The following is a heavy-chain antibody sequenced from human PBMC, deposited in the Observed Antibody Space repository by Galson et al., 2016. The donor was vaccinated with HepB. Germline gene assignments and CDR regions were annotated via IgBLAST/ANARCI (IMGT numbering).Heavy chain of an antibody. CDR1: GFNFSDCY. Sequence: SLRLSCATSGFNFSDCYMTWIRQAPGKGLEWVSYISSAGSHTKYADSVKGRFTISRDNAKCTLSLHINSLRAEDTAVYFCAREGMIWFGESSPAPFYFDSWDQGTPVTVSS. CDR2: ISSAGSHT. D-gene: IGHD3-10*01. CDR3: AREGMIWFGESSPAPFYFDS. V-gene: IGHV3-11*06. J-gene: IGHJ4*02.